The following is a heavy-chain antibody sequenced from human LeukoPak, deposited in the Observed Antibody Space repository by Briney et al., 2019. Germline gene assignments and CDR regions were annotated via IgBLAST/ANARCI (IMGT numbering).Heavy chain of an antibody. Sequence: GASVKVSCKASGYTFTSYYMHWVRQAPGQGLEWMGIINPSGGSTSYAQKFQGRVTMTRDTSTSTVYMELSSLRSEDTAVYYCARSPYYDILTGYFDYWGQGTLVTVSS. V-gene: IGHV1-46*01. CDR2: INPSGGST. D-gene: IGHD3-9*01. CDR1: GYTFTSYY. CDR3: ARSPYYDILTGYFDY. J-gene: IGHJ4*02.